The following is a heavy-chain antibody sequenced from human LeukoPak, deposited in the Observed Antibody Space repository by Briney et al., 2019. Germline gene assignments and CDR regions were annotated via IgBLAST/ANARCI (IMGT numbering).Heavy chain of an antibody. CDR1: GFSFSYSG. V-gene: IGHV3-30*02. Sequence: SGGSLRLSCAASGFSFSYSGMHWVRQAPGKGLEWVAAVWFAESSQSYPDSVKGRFTISRDNSKSTVWLEMSSLRVEDTAVYYCAKGGRDTSKYYFDYWGQGTQVTVSS. CDR3: AKGGRDTSKYYFDY. J-gene: IGHJ4*02. D-gene: IGHD1-26*01. CDR2: VWFAESSQ.